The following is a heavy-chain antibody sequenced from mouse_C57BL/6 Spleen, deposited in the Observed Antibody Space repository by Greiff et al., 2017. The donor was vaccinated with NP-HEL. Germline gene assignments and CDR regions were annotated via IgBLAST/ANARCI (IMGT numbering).Heavy chain of an antibody. CDR2: IYPRDGST. V-gene: IGHV1-85*01. CDR3: ARSWDYDAMDY. CDR1: GYTFTSYD. J-gene: IGHJ4*01. Sequence: QVQLKESGPELVKPGASVKLSCKASGYTFTSYDINWVKQRPGQGLEWIGWIYPRDGSTKYNEKFKGKATLTVDTSSSTAYMELHSLTSEDSAVYFCARSWDYDAMDYWGQGTSVTVSS.